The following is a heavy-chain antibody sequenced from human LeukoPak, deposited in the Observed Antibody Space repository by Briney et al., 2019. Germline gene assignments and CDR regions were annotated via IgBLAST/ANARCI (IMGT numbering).Heavy chain of an antibody. V-gene: IGHV3-23*01. Sequence: GGSLTLSCSASGFTFNKHAMSWVRQAPGKGLEWISGMGGGGARTEYADTVRGRFTISRDNSKNTLHLQMNNLRAEDSAIYYCAKNVVFTRYCDQWGQGTLVTVSS. CDR3: AKNVVFTRYCDQ. CDR1: GFTFNKHA. CDR2: MGGGGART. D-gene: IGHD3-22*01. J-gene: IGHJ4*02.